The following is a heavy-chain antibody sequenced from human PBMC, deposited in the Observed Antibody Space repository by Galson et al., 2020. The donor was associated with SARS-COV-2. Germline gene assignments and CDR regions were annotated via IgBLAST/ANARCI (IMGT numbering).Heavy chain of an antibody. D-gene: IGHD3-16*01. CDR2: ISGSGGST. CDR3: AKDNYVYYFDY. CDR1: GFTFSSYA. V-gene: IGHV3-23*01. J-gene: IGHJ4*02. Sequence: GESLKISCAASGFTFSSYAMSWVRQAPGKGLEWVSAISGSGGSTYYADSVKGRFTISRDNSKNTLYLQMNSLRAEDTAVYYCAKDNYVYYFDYWGQGTLVTVSS.